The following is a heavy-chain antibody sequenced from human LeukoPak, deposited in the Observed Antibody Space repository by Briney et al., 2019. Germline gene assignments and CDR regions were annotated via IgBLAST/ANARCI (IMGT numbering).Heavy chain of an antibody. Sequence: SETLSLTCTVSGGSISSYYWSWIRQPPGKRLEWIGYIYYSGSTNYNPSLKSRVTISVDTSKNQFSLKLSSVTAADTAVYYCARGRVRGVIKTYYFDYWGQGTLVTVSS. D-gene: IGHD3-10*01. CDR3: ARGRVRGVIKTYYFDY. CDR1: GGSISSYY. CDR2: IYYSGST. V-gene: IGHV4-59*01. J-gene: IGHJ4*02.